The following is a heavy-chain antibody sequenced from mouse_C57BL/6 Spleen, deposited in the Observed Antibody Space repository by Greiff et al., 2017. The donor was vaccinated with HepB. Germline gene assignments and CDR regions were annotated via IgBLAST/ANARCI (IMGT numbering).Heavy chain of an antibody. CDR2: IDPNSGGT. CDR3: ARGDYDGYYYAMDY. V-gene: IGHV1-72*01. Sequence: QVQLQQSGAELVKPGASVKLSCKASGYTFTSYWMHWVKQRPGRGLEWIGRIDPNSGGTKYNEKFKSKATLTVDKPSSTAYMQISSLTSEDSAVYYCARGDYDGYYYAMDYWGQGTSVTVSS. CDR1: GYTFTSYW. D-gene: IGHD2-4*01. J-gene: IGHJ4*01.